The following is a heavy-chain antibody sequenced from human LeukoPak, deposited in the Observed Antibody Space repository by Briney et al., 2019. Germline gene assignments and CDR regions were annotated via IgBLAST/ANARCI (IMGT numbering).Heavy chain of an antibody. Sequence: ASVKVSCKASGYTFTSYDINWVRQATGQGLEWMGWMNPNSANTGYAQKFQGRVTISRDTSKSTAYMELSSLRSGDTAVYYCARVRHYDLNWFDPWGQGTLVTVSS. D-gene: IGHD3-3*01. CDR3: ARVRHYDLNWFDP. CDR1: GYTFTSYD. V-gene: IGHV1-8*03. CDR2: MNPNSANT. J-gene: IGHJ5*02.